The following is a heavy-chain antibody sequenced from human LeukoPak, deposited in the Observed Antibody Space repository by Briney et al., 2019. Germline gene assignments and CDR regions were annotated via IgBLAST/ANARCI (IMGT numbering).Heavy chain of an antibody. D-gene: IGHD3-3*01. Sequence: PGGSLRLSCAGFTVSTNYMTWVRQAPGRGLEWVSSIFRDGSTYYGDSVRGRFSISRDASKTILYLQMSNLRDEDTAVYYCARDFYDFWSGYWVWGPGTLVTVSS. CDR3: ARDFYDFWSGYWV. CDR1: FTVSTNY. J-gene: IGHJ4*02. V-gene: IGHV3-53*01. CDR2: IFRDGST.